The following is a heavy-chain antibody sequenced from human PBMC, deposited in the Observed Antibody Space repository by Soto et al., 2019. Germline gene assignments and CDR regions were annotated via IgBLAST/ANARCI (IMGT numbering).Heavy chain of an antibody. J-gene: IGHJ5*02. CDR3: ARDSARTWRWLQSNWFDP. V-gene: IGHV1-2*02. CDR1: GYTFTGYY. D-gene: IGHD5-12*01. Sequence: GASVKVSCKASGYTFTGYYMHWVRQAPGQGLEWMGWINPNSGGTNYAQKFQGRVTMTRDTSISTAYMELSRLRSDDTAVYYCARDSARTWRWLQSNWFDPWGQGTLVTVSS. CDR2: INPNSGGT.